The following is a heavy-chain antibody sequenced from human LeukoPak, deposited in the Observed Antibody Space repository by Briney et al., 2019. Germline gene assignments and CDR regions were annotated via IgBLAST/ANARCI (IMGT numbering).Heavy chain of an antibody. D-gene: IGHD3-3*01. V-gene: IGHV4-61*02. CDR2: IYTSGSP. J-gene: IGHJ4*02. CDR3: ASSSTSYCDFWSGYYFDY. CDR1: GGSISSGSYY. Sequence: PSETLSLTCTVSGGSISSGSYYWSWIRQPAGKGLEWIGRIYTSGSPNYNPSLKSRVTISVDTSKNQFALKLSSVTRADTAVYCGASSSTSYCDFWSGYYFDYWGQGTLVTVSS.